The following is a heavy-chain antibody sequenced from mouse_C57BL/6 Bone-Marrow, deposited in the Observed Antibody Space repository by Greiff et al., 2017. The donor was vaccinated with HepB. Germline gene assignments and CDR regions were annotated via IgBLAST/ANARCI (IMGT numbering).Heavy chain of an antibody. CDR2: ICSYYGDA. J-gene: IGHJ4*01. Sequence: QVHVKQSGPELVRPGVSVKISCKGFGYTFTDYAMHRVKQSHAKSLEWIGVICSYYGDASYNQKFKDKATMTVDKSSSTAYMELARLTSEDSAVYYCASREDYYGSSYRDYAMDYWGQGTSVTVSS. D-gene: IGHD1-1*01. V-gene: IGHV1-67*01. CDR3: ASREDYYGSSYRDYAMDY. CDR1: GYTFTDYA.